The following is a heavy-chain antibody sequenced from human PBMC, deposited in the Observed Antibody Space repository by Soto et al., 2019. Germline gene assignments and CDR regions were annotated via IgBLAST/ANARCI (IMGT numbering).Heavy chain of an antibody. CDR3: AREAGTLYFYYYGMDV. Sequence: QVQLVQSGAEVKRPGSSVRVSCKASGGTFKTYAITWVRQAPGRGLEWMGGIIPLFGSANYSQNLQGRVTITADESNNTAYMELTSLRSEDTAVYYCAREAGTLYFYYYGMDVWGQGTTVTVSS. CDR2: IIPLFGSA. J-gene: IGHJ6*02. CDR1: GGTFKTYA. D-gene: IGHD1-1*01. V-gene: IGHV1-69*12.